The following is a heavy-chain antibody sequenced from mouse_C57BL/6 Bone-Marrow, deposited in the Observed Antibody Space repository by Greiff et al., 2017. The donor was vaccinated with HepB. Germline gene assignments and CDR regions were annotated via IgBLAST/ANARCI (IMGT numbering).Heavy chain of an antibody. CDR3: ARGGYGSEDYYAMDY. J-gene: IGHJ4*01. D-gene: IGHD2-2*01. V-gene: IGHV1-78*01. CDR2: IYPRDGST. CDR1: GYTFTDHT. Sequence: QVQLQQSDAELVKPGASVKISCKVSGYTFTDHTIHWMKQRPEQGLEWIGYIYPRDGSTKYNEKFKGKATLTADKSSSTAYMQLNSLTSEDSAVYFCARGGYGSEDYYAMDYWGQGTSVTVSS.